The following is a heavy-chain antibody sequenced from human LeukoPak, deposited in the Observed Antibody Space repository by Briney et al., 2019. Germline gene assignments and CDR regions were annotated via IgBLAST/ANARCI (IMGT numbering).Heavy chain of an antibody. CDR2: IYYSGST. J-gene: IGHJ3*02. D-gene: IGHD2-21*01. CDR1: GGSISSSSYY. CDR3: ARDVANAFDI. Sequence: SETLSLTCTVSGGSISSSSYYWGWIRQPPGKGLEWIGSIYYSGSTYYNPSLKSRVTISVDTSKNQFSLKLSSVTAADTAVYYCARDVANAFDIWGQGTMVTVSS. V-gene: IGHV4-39*07.